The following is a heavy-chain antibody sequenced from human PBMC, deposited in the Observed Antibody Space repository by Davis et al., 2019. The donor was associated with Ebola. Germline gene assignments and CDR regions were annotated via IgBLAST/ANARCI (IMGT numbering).Heavy chain of an antibody. J-gene: IGHJ6*02. CDR2: ISSSGSTI. D-gene: IGHD2-2*01. V-gene: IGHV3-11*01. Sequence: GESLKISCAASGFTFSDYYMSWIRQAPGKGLEWVSYISSSGSTIYYADSVKGRFTISRDNAKNSLYLQMNSLRAEDTAVYYCARVIPYCSSTSCPPYWDYGMDVWGQGTTVTVSS. CDR3: ARVIPYCSSTSCPPYWDYGMDV. CDR1: GFTFSDYY.